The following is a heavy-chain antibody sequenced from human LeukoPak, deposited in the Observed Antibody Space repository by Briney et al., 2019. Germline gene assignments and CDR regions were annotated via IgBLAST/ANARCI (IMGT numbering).Heavy chain of an antibody. Sequence: PGGSLRLSCAASGFTFSSYSMDWVRQAPGKGLEWVSYISSSSSPIYYADSVKGRFAISRDNAKNSLYLQMNSLRPEDTAVYYCARVEAVYYYGSASPYSPYWGQGTLVTVSS. J-gene: IGHJ4*02. D-gene: IGHD3-10*01. CDR1: GFTFSSYS. CDR3: ARVEAVYYYGSASPYSPY. V-gene: IGHV3-48*01. CDR2: ISSSSSPI.